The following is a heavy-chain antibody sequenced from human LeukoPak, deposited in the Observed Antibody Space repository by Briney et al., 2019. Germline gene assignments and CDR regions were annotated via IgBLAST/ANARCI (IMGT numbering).Heavy chain of an antibody. CDR2: ISYDGSNK. CDR1: GFTFSSYG. Sequence: GRSLRLPCAASGFTFSSYGMHWVRQAPGKGLEWVAVISYDGSNKYYADSVKGRFTISRDNSKNTLYLQMNSLRAEDTAVYYCAKALLSITTSFDYWGQGTLVTVSS. V-gene: IGHV3-30*18. J-gene: IGHJ4*02. D-gene: IGHD3-22*01. CDR3: AKALLSITTSFDY.